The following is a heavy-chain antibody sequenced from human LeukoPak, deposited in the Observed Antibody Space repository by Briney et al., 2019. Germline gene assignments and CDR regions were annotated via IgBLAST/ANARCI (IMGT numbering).Heavy chain of an antibody. CDR2: IQISGST. D-gene: IGHD1-26*01. CDR3: ARDRGSGNYDD. CDR1: GDFIRTNY. Sequence: SETLSLTCTVSGDFIRTNYWNWIRQPAGKGLEWIGRIQISGSTNYNPSLTSRLTLPVDTSQNQISLKLTSVTDSDTAVYYCARDRGSGNYDDWGQGTLVTVSS. J-gene: IGHJ4*02. V-gene: IGHV4-4*07.